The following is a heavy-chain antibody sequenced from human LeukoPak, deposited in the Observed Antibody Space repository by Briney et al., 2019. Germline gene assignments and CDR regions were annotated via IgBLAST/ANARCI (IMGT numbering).Heavy chain of an antibody. CDR1: GGSFSGFY. D-gene: IGHD1-14*01. V-gene: IGHV4-34*01. J-gene: IGHJ6*03. CDR2: INLTANT. Sequence: SETLSLTCAVDGGSFSGFYWTWIRQTPGKGLEWIGEINLTANTNYNPSLTDYTPSLKSRVTISVDPSQNHLSLNLRSVTAADTGVYYRARVRYNPLEYCYYMDVWGKGTTVTVSS. CDR3: ARVRYNPLEYCYYMDV.